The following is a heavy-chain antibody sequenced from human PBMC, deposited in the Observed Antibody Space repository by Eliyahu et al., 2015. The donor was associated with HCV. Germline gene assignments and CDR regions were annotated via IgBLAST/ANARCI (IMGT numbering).Heavy chain of an antibody. CDR3: TTVRSLGASLD. J-gene: IGHJ4*02. CDR1: GFVFSNAW. V-gene: IGHV3-15*01. D-gene: IGHD1-26*01. CDR2: IKSKVNGGTT. Sequence: EAQLVESGGGLVKPGGSLRLSCSAXGFVFSNAWMXWVRQAPGKGLEWVGRIKSKVNGGTTDFSSPVKGRFTISRDDSRNTVYLQLSSLKTEDTALYYCTTVRSLGASLDWGQGTLVTVSS.